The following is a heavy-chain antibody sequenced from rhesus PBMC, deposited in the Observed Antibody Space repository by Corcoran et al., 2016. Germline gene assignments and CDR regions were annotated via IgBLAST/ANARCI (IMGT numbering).Heavy chain of an antibody. CDR2: ISPKDGFK. V-gene: IGHV1-180*01. CDR3: TREEYDH. J-gene: IGHJ4*01. Sequence: QVQLVQSGADIKQPGASVKLSCKASGYVFTTNIVHWVRQAPGKGLQWIGLISPKDGFKAYEHTFQGRVTMTAETLTTTGYMELSSLRSDDTGVYYCTREEYDHWGQGVLVTVSS. CDR1: GYVFTTNI. D-gene: IGHD1-32*01.